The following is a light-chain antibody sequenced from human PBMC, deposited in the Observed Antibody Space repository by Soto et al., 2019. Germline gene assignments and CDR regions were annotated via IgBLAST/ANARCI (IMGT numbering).Light chain of an antibody. CDR1: QAIRSN. Sequence: AIQMTQSPSSLSASVGDRVTITCRASQAIRSNVGWYQQKLGKAPKLLIYAASSLESGVPSRFSGSGSGTDFTLTISSLQPEDFATYYCLQDYTFPWTFGQGTKVELK. J-gene: IGKJ1*01. CDR3: LQDYTFPWT. V-gene: IGKV1-6*01. CDR2: AAS.